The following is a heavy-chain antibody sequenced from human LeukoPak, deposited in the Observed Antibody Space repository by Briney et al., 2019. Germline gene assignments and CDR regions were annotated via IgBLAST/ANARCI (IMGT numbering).Heavy chain of an antibody. J-gene: IGHJ4*02. V-gene: IGHV3-48*03. CDR1: GFTFSSYE. CDR3: ARRGFYDTSGYLFDH. D-gene: IGHD3-22*01. Sequence: GGSRRLSCAASGFTFSSYEMNWVRQAPGKGLEWVSYISTSGSPIYYGNSVKGRFTISRDNAKNSLYLQMNSLRAEDTALYYCARRGFYDTSGYLFDHWGQGTLVTVSS. CDR2: ISTSGSPI.